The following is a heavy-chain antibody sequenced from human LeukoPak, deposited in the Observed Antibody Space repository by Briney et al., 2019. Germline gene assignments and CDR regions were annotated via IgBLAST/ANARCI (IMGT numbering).Heavy chain of an antibody. J-gene: IGHJ3*02. CDR1: GYTFTGYY. Sequence: SVKVSCKASGYTFTGYYMHWVRQAPGQGLEWMGGIIPIFGTANYAQKFQGRVTITADESTSTAYMELSSLRSEDTAVYYCARAELAYCGGDCYSYAFDIWGQGTMVTVSS. CDR3: ARAELAYCGGDCYSYAFDI. CDR2: IIPIFGTA. V-gene: IGHV1-69*13. D-gene: IGHD2-21*01.